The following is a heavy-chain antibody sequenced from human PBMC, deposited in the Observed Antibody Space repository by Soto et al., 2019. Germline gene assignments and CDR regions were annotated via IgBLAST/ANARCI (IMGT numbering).Heavy chain of an antibody. CDR2: IYYSGST. CDR1: GDSISGAAYY. V-gene: IGHV4-31*03. CDR3: ARVSILTGYQPFDY. Sequence: QVQLQESGPGLVKPSQTLSLTCSVSGDSISGAAYYWSWIRQHPGKGLEWIGYIYYSGSTYYNTSLNSRVIISIDTSENQFSLELSSVTAADTAMYYCARVSILTGYQPFDYWGQGTRVTVSS. D-gene: IGHD3-9*01. J-gene: IGHJ4*02.